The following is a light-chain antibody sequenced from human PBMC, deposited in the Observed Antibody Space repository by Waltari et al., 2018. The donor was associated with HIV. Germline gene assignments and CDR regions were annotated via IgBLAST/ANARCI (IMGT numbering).Light chain of an antibody. V-gene: IGLV2-23*02. Sequence: QSALTQPASVSESPGQSITISCTGTGRDIGNYNLVSWYQQYPGKAPKLIIYEVNKRPSGVSSRFSGSKSGNTASLTVSGLQAEDEADYYCSSYAGSSTLWVFGGGTQLTVL. CDR1: GRDIGNYNL. J-gene: IGLJ3*02. CDR2: EVN. CDR3: SSYAGSSTLWV.